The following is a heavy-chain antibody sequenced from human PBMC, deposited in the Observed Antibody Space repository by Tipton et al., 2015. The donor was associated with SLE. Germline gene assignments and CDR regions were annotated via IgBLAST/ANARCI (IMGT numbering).Heavy chain of an antibody. Sequence: TLSLTCTVSGYSISSGYYWGWIRQPPGKGLEWIGSIYHNGNTYYNSSLKSRVTISVDKSKNQFSLNVRSVAAADTAVYYCARQILVHYFDHWGQGSLVTVSS. CDR1: GYSISSGYY. V-gene: IGHV4-38-2*02. D-gene: IGHD6-13*01. J-gene: IGHJ4*02. CDR2: IYHNGNT. CDR3: ARQILVHYFDH.